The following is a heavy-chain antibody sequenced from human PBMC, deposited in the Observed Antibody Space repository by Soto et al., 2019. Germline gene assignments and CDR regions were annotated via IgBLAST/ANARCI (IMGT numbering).Heavy chain of an antibody. CDR3: AAAVDTAMAPDY. CDR1: GFTFTSSA. J-gene: IGHJ4*02. D-gene: IGHD5-18*01. Sequence: SVKVSCKASGFTFTSSAMQWVRQARGQRLEWIGWIVVGSGNTNYAQKFQERVTITSDMSTSTAYMELSSLRSEDTAVYYCAAAVDTAMAPDYWGQGTLVTVSS. V-gene: IGHV1-58*02. CDR2: IVVGSGNT.